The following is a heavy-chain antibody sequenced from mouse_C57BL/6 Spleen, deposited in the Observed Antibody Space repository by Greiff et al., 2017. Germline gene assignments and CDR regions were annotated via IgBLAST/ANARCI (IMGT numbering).Heavy chain of an antibody. CDR3: ASEKVYYGKNYYAMDY. Sequence: QVQLQQPGTELVKPGASVKLSCKASGYTFTSYWMHWVKQRPGQGLEWIGNINPSNGGTNYNEKFKSKATLTVDKSSRTAYMQHSSLTSEDSAVYYCASEKVYYGKNYYAMDYWGQGTSVTVSS. J-gene: IGHJ4*01. D-gene: IGHD2-1*01. CDR1: GYTFTSYW. V-gene: IGHV1-53*01. CDR2: INPSNGGT.